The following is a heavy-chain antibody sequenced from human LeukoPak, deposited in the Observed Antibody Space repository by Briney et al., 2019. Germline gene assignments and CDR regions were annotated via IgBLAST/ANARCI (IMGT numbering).Heavy chain of an antibody. J-gene: IGHJ4*02. CDR2: IRSKANSYAT. V-gene: IGHV3-73*01. CDR3: TTHWDYYYDSSGPFDY. Sequence: GGSLRLSCAASGFTFSGSAMHWVRQASGKGLEWVGRIRSKANSYATAYAASVKGRFTISRDDSKNTAYLQMNSLKTEDTAVYYCTTHWDYYYDSSGPFDYWGQGTLVTVSS. D-gene: IGHD3-22*01. CDR1: GFTFSGSA.